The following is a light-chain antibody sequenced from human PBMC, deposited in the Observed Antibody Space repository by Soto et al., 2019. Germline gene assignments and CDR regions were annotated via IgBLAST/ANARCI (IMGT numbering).Light chain of an antibody. V-gene: IGKV3-20*01. CDR1: QSVSSS. J-gene: IGKJ4*01. CDR3: QQYGSSPPLT. Sequence: EIVLTQSPGTLSLSPGERSTLSCRASQSVSSSLAWYQQKPGQAPRLLIHGASSSATGIPDRFSGSGSGTDFTLTISRLEPEDCAVYYCQQYGSSPPLTFGGGTKVEVK. CDR2: GAS.